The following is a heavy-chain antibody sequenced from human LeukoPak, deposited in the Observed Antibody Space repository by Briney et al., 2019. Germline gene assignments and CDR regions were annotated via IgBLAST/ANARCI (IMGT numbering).Heavy chain of an antibody. V-gene: IGHV3-48*01. CDR3: ASTYDLWSGYDYYYYMDV. CDR1: GFTFSSYS. D-gene: IGHD3-3*01. CDR2: ISSSSSTT. Sequence: GGSLRLSCEASGFTFSSYSMYWVRQAPGKGLEWISYISSSSSTTHYADSVKGRFTISRDDAKYSLYLQMNSLRAEDTAVYYCASTYDLWSGYDYYYYMDVWGKGTSVTVSS. J-gene: IGHJ6*03.